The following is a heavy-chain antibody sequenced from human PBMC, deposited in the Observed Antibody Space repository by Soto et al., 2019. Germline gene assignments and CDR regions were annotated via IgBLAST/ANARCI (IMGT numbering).Heavy chain of an antibody. Sequence: TLSLTCSVSGGSISAYYWSWIRQPPGKGLEWIGYIYYGGNTKYNPSLESRVTISEDTSKSQFSLKLRSVTAADTAVYFCARKLWFSETFNSIDPWGQGTLVTVSS. CDR3: ARKLWFSETFNSIDP. CDR1: GGSISAYY. D-gene: IGHD3-10*01. J-gene: IGHJ5*02. CDR2: IYYGGNT. V-gene: IGHV4-59*01.